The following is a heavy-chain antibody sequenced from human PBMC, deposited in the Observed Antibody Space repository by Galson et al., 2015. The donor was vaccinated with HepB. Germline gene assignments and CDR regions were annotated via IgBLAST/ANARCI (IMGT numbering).Heavy chain of an antibody. D-gene: IGHD5-18*01. CDR2: IDPSDSYT. V-gene: IGHV5-10-1*01. CDR3: ARHRLQLWLTFDWYFDL. Sequence: QSGAEVKKPGESLRISCKGSGYSFTSYWISWVRQMPGKGLEWMGRIDPSDSYTNYSPSFQGHVTISADKSISTAYLQWSSLKASDTAMYYCARHRLQLWLTFDWYFDLWGRGTLLTVSS. CDR1: GYSFTSYW. J-gene: IGHJ2*01.